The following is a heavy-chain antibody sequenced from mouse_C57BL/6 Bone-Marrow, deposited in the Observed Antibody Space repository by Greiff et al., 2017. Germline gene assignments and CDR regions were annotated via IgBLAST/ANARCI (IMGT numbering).Heavy chain of an antibody. CDR1: GYTFTSYW. D-gene: IGHD1-2*01. CDR2: INPSSGYT. V-gene: IGHV1-7*01. J-gene: IGHJ3*01. Sequence: QVQLQQSGAELAKPGASVKLSCKASGYTFTSYWMHWVQQRPGQGLEWIGYINPSSGYTKYNQKFKDKATLTADKSSSTAYMQLSSLTYEDSAVYYCAKGPANFLFAYWGQGTLVTVSA. CDR3: AKGPANFLFAY.